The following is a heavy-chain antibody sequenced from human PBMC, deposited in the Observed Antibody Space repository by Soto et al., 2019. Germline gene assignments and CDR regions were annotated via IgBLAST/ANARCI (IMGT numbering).Heavy chain of an antibody. J-gene: IGHJ4*02. Sequence: ASVKVSCKASGYTFTSYYMHWVRQAPGQGLEWMGIINPSGGSASYAQKFQGRVTMTRDTSTSTVYMELSSLRSEDTAVYYCARTFYYGSGSYRGGYFDYWGQGTLVTVSS. V-gene: IGHV1-46*01. CDR3: ARTFYYGSGSYRGGYFDY. CDR2: INPSGGSA. D-gene: IGHD3-10*01. CDR1: GYTFTSYY.